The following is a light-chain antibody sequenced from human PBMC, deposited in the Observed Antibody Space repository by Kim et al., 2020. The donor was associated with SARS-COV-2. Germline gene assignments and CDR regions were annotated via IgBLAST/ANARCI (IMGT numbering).Light chain of an antibody. V-gene: IGLV2-14*03. CDR1: NSDVGSYNY. Sequence: QSALTQPASVSGSPGQSITISCTGTNSDVGSYNYVSWYQHCPGKAPKLMIYDVNYRPSGVSNRFSGAKSGNTASLTISGLQAEDEADYYCSSFTSRRSLVFGPGTKVTVL. CDR2: DVN. J-gene: IGLJ1*01. CDR3: SSFTSRRSLV.